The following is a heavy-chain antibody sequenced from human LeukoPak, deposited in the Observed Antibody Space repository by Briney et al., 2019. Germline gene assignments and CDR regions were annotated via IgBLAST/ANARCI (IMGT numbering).Heavy chain of an antibody. CDR3: ARISYYYDSSGFPY. CDR1: GYTFTSYG. Sequence: ASVKVSCKASGYTFTSYGISWVRQAPGQGLEWMGWISAYNGSTNYAQKLQGRVTMTTDTSTSTAYMELRSLRSDDTAVYYCARISYYYDSSGFPYWGQGTLVTVSS. CDR2: ISAYNGST. J-gene: IGHJ4*02. V-gene: IGHV1-18*01. D-gene: IGHD3-22*01.